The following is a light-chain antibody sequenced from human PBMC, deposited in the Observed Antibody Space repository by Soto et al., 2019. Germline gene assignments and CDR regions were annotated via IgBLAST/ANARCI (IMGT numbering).Light chain of an antibody. Sequence: EIVLTQSPGTLSLSPGERATLSCRASQSVSSSYLAWYQQKPGKAPRLLIYGASSRATDIPDRFSGSGSGTDFTLTISRLEPEDCAVYYCQQYGSSPLTFGQGTKVEIK. J-gene: IGKJ1*01. CDR1: QSVSSSY. V-gene: IGKV3-20*01. CDR2: GAS. CDR3: QQYGSSPLT.